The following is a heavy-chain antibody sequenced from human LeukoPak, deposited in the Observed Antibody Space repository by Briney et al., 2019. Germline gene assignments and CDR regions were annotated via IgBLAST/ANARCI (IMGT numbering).Heavy chain of an antibody. J-gene: IGHJ4*02. CDR3: ARWGYYSNYDY. CDR2: ISGSGGST. CDR1: GFTFSSYA. V-gene: IGHV3-23*01. Sequence: GGSLRLSCAASGFTFSSYAMSWVRQAPGKGLEWVSAISGSGGSTYYADSVKGRFTISRDNSKNTLYLQMGSLRAEDMGVYYCARWGYYSNYDYWGQGTLVTVSS. D-gene: IGHD4-11*01.